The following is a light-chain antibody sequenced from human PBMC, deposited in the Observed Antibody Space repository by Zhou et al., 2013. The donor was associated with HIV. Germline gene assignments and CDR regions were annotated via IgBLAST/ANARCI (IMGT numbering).Light chain of an antibody. CDR3: HHFGSP. V-gene: IGKV3-20*01. CDR1: QSVSSY. J-gene: IGKJ2*01. CDR2: AAY. Sequence: EIVLTQSPATLSLSPGERATLSCRASQSVSSYLAWYQHKPGQAPRLLIYAAYSRATGIPDRFSGSGSGTDFILTISRLEPEDFALYYCHHFGSPFGQGTKLEIK.